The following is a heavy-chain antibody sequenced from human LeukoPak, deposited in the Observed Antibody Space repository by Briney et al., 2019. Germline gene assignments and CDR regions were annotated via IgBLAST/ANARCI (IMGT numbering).Heavy chain of an antibody. CDR2: IFYSGST. CDR3: ARGVCTSSSCYAGDYGIDV. J-gene: IGHJ6*02. CDR1: GGSISSYY. V-gene: IGHV4-59*08. D-gene: IGHD2-2*01. Sequence: PSETLSLTCTASGGSISSYYWSWIRQPPGKGLEYIGYIFYSGSTNYNPSLKSRVTMSLDTSKSQFSLKLSSVTAADTAVYYCARGVCTSSSCYAGDYGIDVWGQGTTVTVSS.